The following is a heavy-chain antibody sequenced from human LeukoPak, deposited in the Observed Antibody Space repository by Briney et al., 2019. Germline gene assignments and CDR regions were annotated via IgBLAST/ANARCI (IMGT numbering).Heavy chain of an antibody. J-gene: IGHJ4*02. Sequence: ESLKXSCKGSGYSFTSYWIGWVRQMPGKGLEWMGIIYPGDSDTRYSPSFQGQVTISADKSISTAYLQWSSLQASDTAMYYCARRITGTNEPFDYWGQGTLVTVSS. CDR3: ARRITGTNEPFDY. V-gene: IGHV5-51*01. CDR2: IYPGDSDT. CDR1: GYSFTSYW. D-gene: IGHD1-20*01.